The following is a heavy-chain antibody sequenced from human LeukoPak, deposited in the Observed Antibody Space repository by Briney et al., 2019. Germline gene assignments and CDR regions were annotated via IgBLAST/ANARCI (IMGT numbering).Heavy chain of an antibody. V-gene: IGHV3-30*18. CDR1: GFTFSNYD. D-gene: IGHD3-10*01. J-gene: IGHJ4*02. Sequence: GGSLRLSCAASGFTFSNYDMHWVRQAPGKGLEWVAVISYDGSNKYYADSVKGRFTISRDNSKNTLYLQMNSLRAEDTAVYYCAKGVRGSGSSVIFDYWGQGTLVTVSS. CDR2: ISYDGSNK. CDR3: AKGVRGSGSSVIFDY.